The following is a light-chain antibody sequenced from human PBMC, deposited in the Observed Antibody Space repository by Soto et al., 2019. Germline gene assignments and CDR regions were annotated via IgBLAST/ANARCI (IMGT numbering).Light chain of an antibody. V-gene: IGKV3-20*01. CDR3: QYYGNSRIT. CDR1: QSVNHNF. J-gene: IGKJ5*01. Sequence: EIVLTQSPGTLSLSPEERVTISCRASQSVNHNFLSWYQQKPGQAPRLLIYAASSGAPGIPDRFSGSGSGTDFTLTINRLEPEDFVVYYCQYYGNSRITFGQGTRLEIK. CDR2: AAS.